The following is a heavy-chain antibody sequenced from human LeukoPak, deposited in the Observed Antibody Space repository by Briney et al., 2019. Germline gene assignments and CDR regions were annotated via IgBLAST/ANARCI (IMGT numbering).Heavy chain of an antibody. CDR3: AKGPGGAVAAIFDY. Sequence: GGSLRLSCAASGFTFSSYGMHWVRQAPGKGLEWVAVISYDGSNKYYADSVKGRFTISRDNSKNTLYLQMNSLRAEDTAVCYCAKGPGGAVAAIFDYWGQGTLVTVSS. CDR1: GFTFSSYG. V-gene: IGHV3-30*18. D-gene: IGHD6-19*01. J-gene: IGHJ4*02. CDR2: ISYDGSNK.